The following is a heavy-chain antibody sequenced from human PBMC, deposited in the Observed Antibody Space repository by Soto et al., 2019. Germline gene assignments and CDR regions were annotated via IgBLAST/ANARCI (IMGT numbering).Heavy chain of an antibody. D-gene: IGHD5-18*01. Sequence: GESLKISCKGSGYSFTSYWIDWVRQMPGKGLEWMGRIDPSDSYTNYSPSFQGHVTISTDKSISTAYLQWSSLRASDTAMYYCARTSMQSRGYSYGHGGMDVWGQGTTVTVSS. J-gene: IGHJ6*02. CDR1: GYSFTSYW. CDR2: IDPSDSYT. CDR3: ARTSMQSRGYSYGHGGMDV. V-gene: IGHV5-10-1*01.